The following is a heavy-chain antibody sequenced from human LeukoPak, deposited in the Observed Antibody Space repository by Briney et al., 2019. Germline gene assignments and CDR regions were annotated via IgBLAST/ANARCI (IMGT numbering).Heavy chain of an antibody. D-gene: IGHD1-26*01. J-gene: IGHJ5*02. CDR3: ARGKLVGANRFDP. Sequence: ASVKVSCKASGYTFTGYYMHWVRQAPGQGLEWMGRINPNSGGTNYAQKFQGRVTMTRDMSISTAYMELSRLRSDDTAVYYCARGKLVGANRFDPWGQGTLVTVSS. CDR1: GYTFTGYY. V-gene: IGHV1-2*06. CDR2: INPNSGGT.